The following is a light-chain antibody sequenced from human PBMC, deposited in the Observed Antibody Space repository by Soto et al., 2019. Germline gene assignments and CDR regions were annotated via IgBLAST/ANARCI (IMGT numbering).Light chain of an antibody. CDR2: GAS. J-gene: IGKJ1*01. CDR3: QQYGSSLWT. V-gene: IGKV3-20*01. Sequence: EIVFTQSPGTLSLSPGERATPSCRASQSVSSSYLAWYQQKPGQAPRLLIYGASSRATGIPDRFSGSGSGTDFTLTISRLEPEDFAVYYCQQYGSSLWTFGQGTKVDI. CDR1: QSVSSSY.